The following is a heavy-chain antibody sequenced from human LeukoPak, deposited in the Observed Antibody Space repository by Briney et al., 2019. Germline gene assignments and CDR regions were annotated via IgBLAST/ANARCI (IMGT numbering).Heavy chain of an antibody. J-gene: IGHJ5*02. V-gene: IGHV3-23*01. Sequence: GGSLRLSCAASGFTFSSYVMNWVRQAPGKGLEWVSVISGGGGSTYYADSVKGRFTISRDNSKNTLFLRMNSLRAEDTAAYYCAKGGYCSSTSCYVGWFDPWGQGTLVTVSS. D-gene: IGHD2-2*01. CDR3: AKGGYCSSTSCYVGWFDP. CDR1: GFTFSSYV. CDR2: ISGGGGST.